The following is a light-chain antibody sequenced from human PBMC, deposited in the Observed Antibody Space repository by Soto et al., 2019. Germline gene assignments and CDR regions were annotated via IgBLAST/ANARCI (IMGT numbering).Light chain of an antibody. Sequence: DIPMTQSPSSLSASVGDRVTITCRASQNIDNSLNWYQQKPGKAPRLLIYVASSLQSGAPSRFSGGGTGTAFPLTISSVQPEDFGTYCCPRRYNTPFTFGPGTKVHV. CDR1: QNIDNS. J-gene: IGKJ3*01. CDR3: PRRYNTPFT. V-gene: IGKV1-39*01. CDR2: VAS.